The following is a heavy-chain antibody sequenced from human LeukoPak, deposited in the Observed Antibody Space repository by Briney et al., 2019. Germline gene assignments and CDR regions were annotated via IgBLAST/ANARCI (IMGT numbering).Heavy chain of an antibody. Sequence: GGSLRLSCTASGFTFGDYAMSWVRQAPGKGLEWGGFIRSKAYGGTTEYAASVKDKLHTPTDESKLSAYLQMTSLKTEDTAVYYCTRVSPPPDFWSGYNIDYWGQGTLVTVSS. J-gene: IGHJ4*02. CDR3: TRVSPPPDFWSGYNIDY. CDR2: IRSKAYGGTT. D-gene: IGHD3-3*01. V-gene: IGHV3-49*04. CDR1: GFTFGDYA.